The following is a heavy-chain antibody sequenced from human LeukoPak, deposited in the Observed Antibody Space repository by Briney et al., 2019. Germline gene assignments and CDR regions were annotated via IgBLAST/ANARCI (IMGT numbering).Heavy chain of an antibody. J-gene: IGHJ4*02. D-gene: IGHD2-2*01. CDR2: ICGNCGTA. Sequence: WGSLPLSCAASGFTFNNYAMNWVRQAPGKGLEWVSSICGNCGTAYYVDSVKGRFTISIDNSKNTLYLQMDSLRAEDTAVYYCAKHYCSDASCSVCSFDSWGQGTLFTVSS. V-gene: IGHV3-23*01. CDR1: GFTFNNYA. CDR3: AKHYCSDASCSVCSFDS.